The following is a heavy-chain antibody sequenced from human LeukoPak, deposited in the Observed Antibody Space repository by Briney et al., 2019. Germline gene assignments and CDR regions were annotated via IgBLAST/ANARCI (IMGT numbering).Heavy chain of an antibody. V-gene: IGHV4-38-2*01. CDR1: GYSISSGYY. Sequence: SETLSLTCAVSGYSISSGYYWGWIRQPPGKGLEWIGSIYHSGSTYYNPSLKSRVTISVDTSKNQFSLKLSSVTAADTAVYYCARIFPVADGYWGQGTLVTVSS. J-gene: IGHJ4*02. CDR3: ARIFPVADGY. D-gene: IGHD2-21*01. CDR2: IYHSGST.